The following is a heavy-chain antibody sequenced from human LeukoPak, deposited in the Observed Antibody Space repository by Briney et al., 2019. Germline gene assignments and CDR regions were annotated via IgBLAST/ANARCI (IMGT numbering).Heavy chain of an antibody. J-gene: IGHJ4*02. CDR3: ARGEWDLRD. CDR1: GFMFADHG. Sequence: GGSLRLSCAASGFMFADHGMTWVRQVPGKGLEWVSGINWNGGSTGYVDSVKGRFTISRDNAKNVLFLHMNNLRAEDTAFYYCARGEWDLRDWGQGTLVIVSS. D-gene: IGHD1-26*01. CDR2: INWNGGST. V-gene: IGHV3-20*04.